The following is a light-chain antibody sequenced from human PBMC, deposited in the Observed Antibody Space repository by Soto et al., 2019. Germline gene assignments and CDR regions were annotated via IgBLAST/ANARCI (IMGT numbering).Light chain of an antibody. CDR1: QSFRGL. CDR2: DAY. CDR3: QQRHMWPIT. J-gene: IGKJ5*01. V-gene: IGKV3-11*01. Sequence: EVVLTQSPVTLSLSPGERATLSCRASQSFRGLLAWYQQKPRQAPRLLIYDAYNRATGIPPRFSGSGSGTDFTLTISSLEPEDSAGYYCQQRHMWPITFGQGTRLEIK.